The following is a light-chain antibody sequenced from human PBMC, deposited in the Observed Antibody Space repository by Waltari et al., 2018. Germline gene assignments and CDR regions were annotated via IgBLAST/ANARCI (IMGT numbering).Light chain of an antibody. CDR1: QSISSW. Sequence: DIQMTQSPSTLSASVGDRVTLTCRASQSISSWLAWYQQKPGKAPKLLIYKASSLESGVPSRFSGSGSGTEFTLTISSLQPDDFATYYCQQYNSIPMYTFGQGTKLEIK. CDR3: QQYNSIPMYT. V-gene: IGKV1-5*03. J-gene: IGKJ2*01. CDR2: KAS.